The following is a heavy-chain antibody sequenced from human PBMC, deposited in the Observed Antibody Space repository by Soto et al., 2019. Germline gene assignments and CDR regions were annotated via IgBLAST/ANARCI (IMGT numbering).Heavy chain of an antibody. D-gene: IGHD2-2*01. CDR3: ARQGVVVPAAIGY. J-gene: IGHJ4*02. CDR1: GGSISSSSYY. CDR2: IYYSGST. Sequence: SETLSLTCTVSGGSISSSSYYWGWIRQPPGKGLEWIGSIYYSGSTYYNPSLKSRFTISVDTSKNQFSLKLSSVTAADTAVYYCARQGVVVPAAIGYWGQGTLVTVSS. V-gene: IGHV4-39*01.